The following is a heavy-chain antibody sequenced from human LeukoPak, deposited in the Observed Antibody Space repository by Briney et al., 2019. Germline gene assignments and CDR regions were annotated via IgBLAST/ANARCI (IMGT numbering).Heavy chain of an antibody. CDR1: GGSISSYY. CDR2: IYYSGST. J-gene: IGHJ6*02. V-gene: IGHV4-59*08. D-gene: IGHD2-2*01. Sequence: NTSETLSLTCTVSGGSISSYYWSWIRQPPGKGLEWIGYIYYSGSTNYNPSLKSRVTISVDTSKNQFSLKLSSVTAADTAVYYCARLTVVVPAAIDYYGMDVWGQGTTVTVSS. CDR3: ARLTVVVPAAIDYYGMDV.